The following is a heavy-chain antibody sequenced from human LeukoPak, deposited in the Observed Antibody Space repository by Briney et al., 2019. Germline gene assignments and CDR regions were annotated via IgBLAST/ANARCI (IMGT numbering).Heavy chain of an antibody. CDR3: ARVGYSSGWYLGY. J-gene: IGHJ4*02. Sequence: ASVKVSCEASGYTFNSYGISWVRQAPGQRLEWMGWISDHNGNTNYAQKLQGRVTMTRDTSISTAYMELGRLRSDDTAVYYCARVGYSSGWYLGYWGQGTLVTVSS. CDR2: ISDHNGNT. V-gene: IGHV1-18*01. D-gene: IGHD6-19*01. CDR1: GYTFNSYG.